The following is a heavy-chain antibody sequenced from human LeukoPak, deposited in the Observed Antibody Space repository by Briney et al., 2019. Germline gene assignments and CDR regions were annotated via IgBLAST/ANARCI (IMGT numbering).Heavy chain of an antibody. CDR2: IPDDGNNV. D-gene: IGHD1-7*01. V-gene: IGHV3-30*03. J-gene: IGHJ4*02. CDR3: AGGTYYSDY. Sequence: GGSLRLSCAASGFTFSSYGMHWVRQAPGKGLEWVAFIPDDGNNVYYSDSVRGRFTVSRDSSRNTLYLQMNSLGVEDSALYYCAGGTYYSDYWGQGTLVTVSS. CDR1: GFTFSSYG.